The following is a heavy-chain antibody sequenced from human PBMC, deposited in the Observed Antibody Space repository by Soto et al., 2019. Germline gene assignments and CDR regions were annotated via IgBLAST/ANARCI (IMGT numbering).Heavy chain of an antibody. CDR3: ARDGGRHSGGIDY. D-gene: IGHD1-26*01. CDR1: GGTFSSYS. Sequence: QVQLVQSGAEVKKPGSSVKVSCKASGGTFSSYSINWVRQAPGQGLEWMGEIIPIFGAANYAQKFQGRVTITADESTSTAYMELSSLRSEDTAVYYCARDGGRHSGGIDYWGPGTLVTVSS. V-gene: IGHV1-69*01. CDR2: IIPIFGAA. J-gene: IGHJ4*01.